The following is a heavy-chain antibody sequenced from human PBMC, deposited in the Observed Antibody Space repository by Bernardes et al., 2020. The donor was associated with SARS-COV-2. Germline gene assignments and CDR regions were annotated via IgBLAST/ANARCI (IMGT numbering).Heavy chain of an antibody. CDR3: AKAFPMPPWITMVRGVISDAFDI. CDR2: ISGSGGST. J-gene: IGHJ3*02. V-gene: IGHV3-23*01. D-gene: IGHD3-10*01. Sequence: GGSLRLSCAASGFTFSSYAMSWVRQAPGKGLEWVSAISGSGGSTYYADSVKGRFTISRDNSKNTLYLQMNSLRAEDTAVYYCAKAFPMPPWITMVRGVISDAFDIWGQGTMVTVSS. CDR1: GFTFSSYA.